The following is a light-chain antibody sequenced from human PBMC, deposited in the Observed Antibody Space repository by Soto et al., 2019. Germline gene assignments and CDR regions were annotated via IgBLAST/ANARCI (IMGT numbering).Light chain of an antibody. CDR1: QSISNY. V-gene: IGKV1-39*01. CDR2: AAS. CDR3: QQRYCNRQS. Sequence: DIQMTQSPSTPSASLGDRVTITCRASQSISNYLNWYQQKPGKAPKLLIYAASSFQSGVPSRSSGSGCGTDTTLTLSSLQPEDDETDNCQQRYCNRQSFGQGTKVDIK. J-gene: IGKJ1*01.